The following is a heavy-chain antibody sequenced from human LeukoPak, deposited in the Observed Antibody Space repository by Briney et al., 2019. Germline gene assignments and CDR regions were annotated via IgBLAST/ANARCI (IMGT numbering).Heavy chain of an antibody. Sequence: QPGGSLRLSCAASGFTFSSYAMHWVRQAPGTELEWVAVISYDGSNKYYADSVRGRFTISRDNSKNTLYLQMNSLRAEDTAVYYCARDDGTYDAFDIWGRGTKVTVSS. CDR1: GFTFSSYA. CDR3: ARDDGTYDAFDI. J-gene: IGHJ3*02. CDR2: ISYDGSNK. D-gene: IGHD1-14*01. V-gene: IGHV3-30-3*01.